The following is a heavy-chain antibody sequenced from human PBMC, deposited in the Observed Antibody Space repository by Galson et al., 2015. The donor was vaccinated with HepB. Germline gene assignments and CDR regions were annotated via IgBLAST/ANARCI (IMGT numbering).Heavy chain of an antibody. J-gene: IGHJ3*02. CDR1: GFTLSRYS. D-gene: IGHD5-24*01. CDR3: ARLRSEGYRIDDGFDI. Sequence: SLRLSCAASGFTLSRYSMNWVRQAPGRGLEWVSHISGGSSTIYYADSVKGRFTISRDNGKNSLYLQMNSLTAEDTAVYYCARLRSEGYRIDDGFDIWGQGTMVTVSS. V-gene: IGHV3-48*01. CDR2: ISGGSSTI.